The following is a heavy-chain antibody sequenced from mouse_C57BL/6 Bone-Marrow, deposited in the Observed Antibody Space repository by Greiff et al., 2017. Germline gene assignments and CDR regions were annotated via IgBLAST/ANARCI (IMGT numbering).Heavy chain of an antibody. D-gene: IGHD2-12*01. CDR1: GYSITSGYY. CDR3: ARDLRQDAMDY. Sequence: EVKLMESGPGLVKPSQSLSLTCSVTGYSITSGYYWNWIRQFPGNKLEWMGYISYDGSNNYNPSLKNRISITRDTSKNQFFLKLNSVTTEDTVTYYCARDLRQDAMDYWGQGTSVTVSS. V-gene: IGHV3-6*01. J-gene: IGHJ4*01. CDR2: ISYDGSN.